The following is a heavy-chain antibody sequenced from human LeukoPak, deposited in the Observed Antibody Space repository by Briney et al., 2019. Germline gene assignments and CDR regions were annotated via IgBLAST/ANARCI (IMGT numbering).Heavy chain of an antibody. J-gene: IGHJ5*02. D-gene: IGHD3-3*01. CDR2: IIHIFDTA. CDR3: ASFSYYAFWRGYSWFDP. CDR1: GGTFSSYA. V-gene: IGHV1-69*13. Sequence: GASVKVSCKASGGTFSSYAISWVREAPGQGGEWMGGIIHIFDTANYAQKSQSRVTITADESTSTAYMELSSLRSEDTAVYYCASFSYYAFWRGYSWFDPWGQGTLVTVSS.